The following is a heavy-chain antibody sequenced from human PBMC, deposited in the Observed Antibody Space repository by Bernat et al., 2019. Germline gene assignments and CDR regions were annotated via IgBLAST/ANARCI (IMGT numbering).Heavy chain of an antibody. D-gene: IGHD5-12*01. V-gene: IGHV1-3*01. CDR2: INDSNGNT. CDR1: GYTFTSYA. CDR3: AGDLNRARLPRLPPGY. Sequence: QVQLVQSGAEVKKPGASVKVSCKASGYTFTSYAMHLVRQAPGQTLEWMGWINDSNGNTKYSQKFQGRVTSTRDTSASTAYMELSSLRSEDTAVYYCAGDLNRARLPRLPPGYWGQGTLVTVSS. J-gene: IGHJ4*02.